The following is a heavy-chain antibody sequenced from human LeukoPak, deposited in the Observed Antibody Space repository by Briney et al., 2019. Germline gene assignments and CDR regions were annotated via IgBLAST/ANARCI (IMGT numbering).Heavy chain of an antibody. Sequence: GGSLRLSCAASGFTFSSYAMSWVRQAPGKGLEWVSAISGSGGSTYYADSVKGRFTISRDNSKNTLYLQMNSLRAEDTAVYYCAKGHENPMTTVTGRGYWYFDLWGRGTLVTVSS. J-gene: IGHJ2*01. V-gene: IGHV3-23*01. D-gene: IGHD4-17*01. CDR2: ISGSGGST. CDR1: GFTFSSYA. CDR3: AKGHENPMTTVTGRGYWYFDL.